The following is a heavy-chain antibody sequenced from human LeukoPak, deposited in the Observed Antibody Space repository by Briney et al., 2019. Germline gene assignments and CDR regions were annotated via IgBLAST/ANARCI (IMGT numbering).Heavy chain of an antibody. Sequence: PSETLSLTCTVSGDSISSYYWSWIRQPPGKGLEWIGYIYYSGSTNYNPSLKSRVTISVDTSKNQFSLKLSSVTAADTAMYYCARLARRYYFDYWGQGTLVTVSS. V-gene: IGHV4-59*01. CDR1: GDSISSYY. J-gene: IGHJ4*02. CDR3: ARLARRYYFDY. CDR2: IYYSGST.